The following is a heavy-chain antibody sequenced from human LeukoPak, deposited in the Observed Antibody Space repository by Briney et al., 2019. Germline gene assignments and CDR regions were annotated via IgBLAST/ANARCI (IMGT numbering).Heavy chain of an antibody. CDR3: ARGLGYYDSSGSTSN. CDR2: MNPNSGNT. V-gene: IGHV1-8*03. J-gene: IGHJ1*01. Sequence: ASVKVSCKASGYTFTSYDINWVRQATGQGLEWMGWMNPNSGNTDYAQKFQGRFTITINTSISTAYMELSSLRSEDTAVYYCARGLGYYDSSGSTSNWGQGTLVTVSS. D-gene: IGHD3-22*01. CDR1: GYTFTSYD.